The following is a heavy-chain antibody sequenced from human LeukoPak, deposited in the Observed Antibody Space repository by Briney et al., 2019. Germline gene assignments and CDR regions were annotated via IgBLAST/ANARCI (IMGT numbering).Heavy chain of an antibody. CDR3: ARAGGDYAFDI. CDR1: GFTFNSYA. Sequence: PGGSLRLSCAASGFTFNSYAMNWVRQAPGKGLEWVSSISSSSSYIYYADSVKGRFTISRDNAKNSLYLQMNSLRAEDTAVYYCARAGGDYAFDIWGQGTMVTVSS. CDR2: ISSSSSYI. D-gene: IGHD2-21*02. J-gene: IGHJ3*02. V-gene: IGHV3-21*01.